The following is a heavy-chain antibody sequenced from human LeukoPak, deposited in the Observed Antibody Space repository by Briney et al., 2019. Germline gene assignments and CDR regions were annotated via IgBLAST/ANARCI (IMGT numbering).Heavy chain of an antibody. CDR3: TTPSIQYQLLYVPAGLDL. CDR2: IKSKTDGGTT. D-gene: IGHD2-2*02. CDR1: GFTFATYT. Sequence: GGSLRLACTGAGFTFATYTFNWVRQAPGKGLEWVGRIKSKTDGGTTDYAAPVKGRFTISRDDSKNTLYLQMNSLKTEDTAVYYCTTPSIQYQLLYVPAGLDLWGRGTLVTVSS. V-gene: IGHV3-15*01. J-gene: IGHJ2*01.